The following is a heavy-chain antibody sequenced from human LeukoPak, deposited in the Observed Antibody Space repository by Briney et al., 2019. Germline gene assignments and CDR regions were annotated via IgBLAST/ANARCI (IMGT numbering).Heavy chain of an antibody. CDR2: INHSGST. V-gene: IGHV4-34*01. CDR3: ARNSGGTTVFSDP. D-gene: IGHD2-15*01. CDR1: GGSFSGYY. Sequence: PSETLSLTCAVYGGSFSGYYWSWIRQPPGKGLEWIGEINHSGSTNYNPSLKSRVTISVDTSKNQFSLKLSSVTAADTAVYYCARNSGGTTVFSDPWGQGTLVTVSS. J-gene: IGHJ5*02.